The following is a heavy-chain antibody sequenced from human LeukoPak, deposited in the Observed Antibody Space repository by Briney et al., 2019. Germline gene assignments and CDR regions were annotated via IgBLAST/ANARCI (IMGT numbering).Heavy chain of an antibody. CDR2: ISYDGSNK. Sequence: GGSLRLSCAASGFTFSSYAMHWVRQAPGKGLEWVAVISYDGSNKYYADSVKGRFTISRDNSKNTLYLQMNSLRAEDTAVYYCAKSSYYDASGYYREYYFDYWGQGTLVTVSS. D-gene: IGHD3-22*01. CDR3: AKSSYYDASGYYREYYFDY. J-gene: IGHJ4*02. CDR1: GFTFSSYA. V-gene: IGHV3-30-3*02.